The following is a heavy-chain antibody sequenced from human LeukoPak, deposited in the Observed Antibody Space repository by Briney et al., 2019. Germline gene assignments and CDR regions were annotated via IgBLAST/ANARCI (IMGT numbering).Heavy chain of an antibody. D-gene: IGHD3-22*01. CDR1: GFTVSSNY. CDR3: TRGGLITMILD. Sequence: PGGSLRLSCAASGFTVSSNYMSWVRQAPGKGLEWVGFIRSKAYGGTTEYAASVKGRFTISRDDSKSIAYLQMNSLKTEDTAVYYCTRGGLITMILDWGQGTLVTVS. J-gene: IGHJ4*02. V-gene: IGHV3-49*04. CDR2: IRSKAYGGTT.